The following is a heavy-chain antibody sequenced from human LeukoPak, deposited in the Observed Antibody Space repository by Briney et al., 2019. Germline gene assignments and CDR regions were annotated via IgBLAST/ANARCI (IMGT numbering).Heavy chain of an antibody. Sequence: ASVKVSCKASGYTFTSYYMHWVRQAPGQGLEWMGIINPSGGSTSYAQKFQGRVTMTRDMSTSTVYMELSSLRSEDTAVYYCARAAYCSGGSCHFDYWGQGTLVTASS. D-gene: IGHD2-15*01. V-gene: IGHV1-46*01. CDR3: ARAAYCSGGSCHFDY. CDR2: INPSGGST. CDR1: GYTFTSYY. J-gene: IGHJ4*02.